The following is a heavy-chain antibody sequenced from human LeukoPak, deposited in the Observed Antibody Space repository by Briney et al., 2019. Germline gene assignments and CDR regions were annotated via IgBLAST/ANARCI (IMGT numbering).Heavy chain of an antibody. J-gene: IGHJ3*02. V-gene: IGHV3-33*01. CDR2: IWYDGSNK. CDR1: GFTFSSYG. CDR3: ARAGGYCSSTRCYDAFDI. Sequence: PGRSLRLSCAASGFTFSSYGMHWVRQAPGKGLEWVAVIWYDGSNKYYADSVKGRFTISRDNAKNSLYLQMNSLRAEDTAVYYCARAGGYCSSTRCYDAFDIWGQGTMVTVSS. D-gene: IGHD2-2*01.